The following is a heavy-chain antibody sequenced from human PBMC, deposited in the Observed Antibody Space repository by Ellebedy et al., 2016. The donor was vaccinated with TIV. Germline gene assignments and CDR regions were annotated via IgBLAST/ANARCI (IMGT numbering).Heavy chain of an antibody. Sequence: PGGSLRLSCAASGFTFSGYSMNRVRQAPGKGLEWVSSISSSYTFIYYADSAKGRFTISRDNAKNSLYLQMNSLRAEDTAVYYCARSTQEDSSSWFEYSYYVMDVWGQGTTVTVSS. CDR2: ISSSYTFI. V-gene: IGHV3-21*01. CDR3: ARSTQEDSSSWFEYSYYVMDV. CDR1: GFTFSGYS. J-gene: IGHJ6*02. D-gene: IGHD6-13*01.